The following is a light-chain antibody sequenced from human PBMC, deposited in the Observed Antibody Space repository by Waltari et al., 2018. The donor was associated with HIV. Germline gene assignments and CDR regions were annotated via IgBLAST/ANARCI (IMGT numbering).Light chain of an antibody. CDR3: QQYYSAPYT. CDR2: WAS. Sequence: DNVMTQSADSLAVSLGERATNNCKSSESVLYSSNNKNNLAWYQQKPGQPPKLLIYWASTRQSGVPDRFSGSGSGTDFTLTISSLQAEDVAVYYCQQYYSAPYTFGQGTKLEIK. V-gene: IGKV4-1*01. J-gene: IGKJ2*01. CDR1: ESVLYSSNNKNN.